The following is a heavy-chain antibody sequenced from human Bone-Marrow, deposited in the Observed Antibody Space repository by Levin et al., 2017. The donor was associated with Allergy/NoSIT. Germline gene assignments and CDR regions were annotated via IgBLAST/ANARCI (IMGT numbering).Heavy chain of an antibody. CDR3: AKDQTPYCSGGSCLSPFDY. D-gene: IGHD2-15*01. V-gene: IGHV3-23*01. Sequence: GESLKISCAASGFTFSSYAMSWVRQAPGKGLEWVSAISGSGGSTYYADSVKGRFTISRDNSKNTLYLQMNSLRAEDTAVYYCAKDQTPYCSGGSCLSPFDYWGQGTLVTVSS. J-gene: IGHJ4*02. CDR1: GFTFSSYA. CDR2: ISGSGGST.